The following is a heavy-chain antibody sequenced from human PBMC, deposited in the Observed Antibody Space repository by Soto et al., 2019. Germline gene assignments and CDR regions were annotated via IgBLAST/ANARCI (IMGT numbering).Heavy chain of an antibody. D-gene: IGHD3-10*01. CDR1: GFTFSSYA. J-gene: IGHJ4*02. V-gene: IGHV3-23*01. CDR2: ISGSGGST. Sequence: EVQLLESGGGLVQPGGSLRLSCAASGFTFSSYAMSWVRQAPGKGLEWVSAISGSGGSTYYADSVKGRFTISRDNSKNTLHLQMNSLRAEDTAVYYCAKDRPTYYYGSGSYSTRDYWGQGTLVTVSS. CDR3: AKDRPTYYYGSGSYSTRDY.